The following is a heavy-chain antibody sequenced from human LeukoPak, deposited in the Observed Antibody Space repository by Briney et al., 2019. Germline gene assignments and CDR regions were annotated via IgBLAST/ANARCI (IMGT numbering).Heavy chain of an antibody. D-gene: IGHD2-2*01. CDR3: ARALYCSSTSCYSWFDP. V-gene: IGHV3-21*04. Sequence: TGGSLRLSCAASGFTFSTYSIIWVRQAPGRGLDWVSSISSSSSYIYYADSVKGRFTISRDNAKNSLYLQMNSLGAEDTAVYYCARALYCSSTSCYSWFDPWGQGTLVTVSS. CDR2: ISSSSSYI. J-gene: IGHJ5*02. CDR1: GFTFSTYS.